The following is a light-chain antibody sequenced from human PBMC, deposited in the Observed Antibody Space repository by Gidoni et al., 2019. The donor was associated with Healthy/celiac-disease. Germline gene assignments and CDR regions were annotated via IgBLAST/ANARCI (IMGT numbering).Light chain of an antibody. CDR1: QSISSY. V-gene: IGKV1-39*01. CDR3: QQSYSTPPH. Sequence: QMTQSPSSLSASVGDSVTITCRARQSISSYLNWYQQKPGKAPKLLIYAASSLQSGVPSRFSGSGSGTDFTLTISSLQPEDFATYYCQQSYSTPPHFGGGTKVEIK. CDR2: AAS. J-gene: IGKJ4*01.